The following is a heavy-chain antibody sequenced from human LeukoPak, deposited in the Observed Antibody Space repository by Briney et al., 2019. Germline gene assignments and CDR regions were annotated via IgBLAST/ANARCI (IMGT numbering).Heavy chain of an antibody. CDR2: ISSGGSPI. CDR1: GFTFSSYN. V-gene: IGHV3-48*02. CDR3: ARGGTYCPDY. Sequence: GGSLRLSCAASGFTFSSYNMNWVRQAPGKGLEWVSYISSGGSPIFYADSVKGRFTISRDNAKNSLYLQMNSLRDEDTAVYYCARGGTYCPDYWGQGTLVTVSS. D-gene: IGHD1-26*01. J-gene: IGHJ4*02.